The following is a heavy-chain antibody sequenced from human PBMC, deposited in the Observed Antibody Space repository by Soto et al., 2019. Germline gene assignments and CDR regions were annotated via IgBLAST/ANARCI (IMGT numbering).Heavy chain of an antibody. D-gene: IGHD3-3*01. J-gene: IGHJ6*02. CDR2: IYYSGAT. CDR3: ARGVDFEGFSPYGMDV. Sequence: SETLSLTCTVSGGSINTGDYYWTWIRQPRGKGLEWIGYIYYSGATYYNPSLKSRVSLSLDTSKNHFSLRLTSVTAADTAVYYCARGVDFEGFSPYGMDVWGQGTTVTVSS. CDR1: GGSINTGDYY. V-gene: IGHV4-30-4*01.